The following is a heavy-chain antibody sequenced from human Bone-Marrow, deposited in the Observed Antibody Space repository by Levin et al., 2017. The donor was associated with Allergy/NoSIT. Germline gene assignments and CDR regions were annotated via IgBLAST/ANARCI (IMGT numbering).Heavy chain of an antibody. J-gene: IGHJ4*02. CDR2: ISYDGSNQ. V-gene: IGHV3-30-3*01. CDR1: GFTFNNYA. CDR3: AKGAGWVAGAVALI. Sequence: GGSLRLSCAASGFTFNNYAMHWVRQAPGKGLEWVAFISYDGSNQYYADSVKGRFTISRDNSKTTLYLQMNSLRAEDTAVYYCAKGAGWVAGAVALIWGQGTLVTVSS. D-gene: IGHD6-19*01.